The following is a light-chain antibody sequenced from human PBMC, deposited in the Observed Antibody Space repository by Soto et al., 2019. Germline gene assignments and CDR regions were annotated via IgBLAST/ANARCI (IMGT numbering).Light chain of an antibody. V-gene: IGLV2-8*01. J-gene: IGLJ1*01. CDR1: SSDVGGYKY. CDR3: SSYAGSNSFV. CDR2: EDN. Sequence: QSALTQPPSASGSPGQSVTISCTGTSSDVGGYKYVSWYQQHPGKAPKLMIYEDNKRPSGVPDRFSGSKSGNSASLTVSGLQAEDEADYYCSSYAGSNSFVFGTGTKLTVL.